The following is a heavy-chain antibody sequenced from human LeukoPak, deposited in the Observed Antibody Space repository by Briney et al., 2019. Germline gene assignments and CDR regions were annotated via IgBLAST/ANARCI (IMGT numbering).Heavy chain of an antibody. Sequence: GGSLRLSCAASGFTFSSYGMHWVRQAPGMGLEWVAFIRYDGSNKYYADSVKGRFTISRDNAKNSLYLQMNSLRAEDTAVYYCARRVGADYFDYWGQGTLVTVSS. CDR1: GFTFSSYG. V-gene: IGHV3-30*02. CDR3: ARRVGADYFDY. CDR2: IRYDGSNK. D-gene: IGHD2-2*01. J-gene: IGHJ4*02.